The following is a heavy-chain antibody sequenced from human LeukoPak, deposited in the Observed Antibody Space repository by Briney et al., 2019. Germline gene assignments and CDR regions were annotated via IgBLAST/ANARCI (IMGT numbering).Heavy chain of an antibody. Sequence: SVKVSCKASGDTFNSYGISWVRQAPGQGLEWVGGIIPIFGSANYAQKLQGRVTITTDQSTSTAYMELSSLSSEDTAVYYCARVGRSRGSSPNSYYYMDVWGKGTTVTVSS. CDR2: IIPIFGSA. CDR1: GDTFNSYG. J-gene: IGHJ6*03. V-gene: IGHV1-69*05. D-gene: IGHD2-15*01. CDR3: ARVGRSRGSSPNSYYYMDV.